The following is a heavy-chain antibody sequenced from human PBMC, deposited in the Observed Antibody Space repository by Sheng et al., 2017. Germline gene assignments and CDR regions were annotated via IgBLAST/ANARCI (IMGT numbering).Heavy chain of an antibody. J-gene: IGHJ6*03. V-gene: IGHV3-23*01. CDR2: ISGSGGST. D-gene: IGHD3-10*01. CDR3: AKLRYASGTYYYYSMDV. CDR1: GFTFSSSA. Sequence: EVQLLESGGGLVQPGGSLRLSCAASGFTFSSSAMTWVRQAPGKGLEWVSAISGSGGSTYYADSVKGRFTISRDNSKNTLYLQMNSLRVEDTALYYCAKLRYASGTYYYYSMDVWGKGTTVTVSS.